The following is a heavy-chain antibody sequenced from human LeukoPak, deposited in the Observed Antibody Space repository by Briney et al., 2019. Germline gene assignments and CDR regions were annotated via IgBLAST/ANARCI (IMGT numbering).Heavy chain of an antibody. CDR1: GYSFTSYW. CDR2: IYPGDSDT. CDR3: ARSMAVPAAMSYYYGMDV. J-gene: IGHJ6*04. Sequence: GESLKISCKGSGYSFTSYWIGWVRQVPGKGLEWMGIIYPGDSDTRYSPSFQGQVTISADKSISTAYLQWSSLKASDTAMYSCARSMAVPAAMSYYYGMDVWGKGTTVTVSS. D-gene: IGHD2-2*01. V-gene: IGHV5-51*01.